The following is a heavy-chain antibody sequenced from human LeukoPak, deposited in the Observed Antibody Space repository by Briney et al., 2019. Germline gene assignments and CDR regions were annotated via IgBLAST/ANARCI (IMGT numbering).Heavy chain of an antibody. CDR2: ISSSSSTI. CDR1: GFTFSSYS. CDR3: ARVASGVGAVDY. Sequence: GGSLRLSCAASGFTFSSYSMNWVRQAPGKGLEWVSCISSSSSTIYYADSVKGRFTISRDNAKNSLYLQMNSLRAEDTAVYYCARVASGVGAVDYWGQGTLVTVSS. D-gene: IGHD1-26*01. J-gene: IGHJ4*02. V-gene: IGHV3-48*01.